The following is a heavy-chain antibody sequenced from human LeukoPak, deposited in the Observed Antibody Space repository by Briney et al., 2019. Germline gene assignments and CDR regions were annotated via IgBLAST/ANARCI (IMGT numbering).Heavy chain of an antibody. V-gene: IGHV4-59*01. CDR1: GGSISSYY. D-gene: IGHD3/OR15-3a*01. CDR2: IYYSGST. CDR3: ARSHSLWTSFDY. Sequence: KPPETLSLTCTVSGGSISSYYWSWIRQPPGKGLEWIGYIYYSGSTNYNPSLKSRVTISVDTSKNQFSLKLSSVTAADTAVYYCARSHSLWTSFDYWGQGTLVTVSS. J-gene: IGHJ4*02.